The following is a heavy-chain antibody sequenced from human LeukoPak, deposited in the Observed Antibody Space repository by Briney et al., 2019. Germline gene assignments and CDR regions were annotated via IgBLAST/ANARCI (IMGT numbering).Heavy chain of an antibody. Sequence: SETLSLTCTVSGGSISSYYWSWIRQPAGKGLEWIGRIYTSGSTNYNPSLKSRVTMSVDTSKNQFSLKLSSVTAADTAVYYCARDQGWELPNWFDRWGQGTLVTVSS. J-gene: IGHJ5*02. CDR3: ARDQGWELPNWFDR. V-gene: IGHV4-4*07. CDR2: IYTSGST. D-gene: IGHD1-26*01. CDR1: GGSISSYY.